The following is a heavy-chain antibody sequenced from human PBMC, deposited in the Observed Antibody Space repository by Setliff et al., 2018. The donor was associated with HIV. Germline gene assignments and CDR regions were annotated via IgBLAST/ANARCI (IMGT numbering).Heavy chain of an antibody. CDR3: ARAEMATIVAFDI. CDR1: GGSIRTGTYY. Sequence: SETLSLTCTVSGGSIRTGTYYWGWIRQPPGKGLEWIGSIYYDGRTIYKPSLESRLTISVDTSKNQFSLRLNSVTAADTAVYYCARAEMATIVAFDIWGQGTMVTVSS. CDR2: IYYDGRT. D-gene: IGHD5-12*01. J-gene: IGHJ3*02. V-gene: IGHV4-39*07.